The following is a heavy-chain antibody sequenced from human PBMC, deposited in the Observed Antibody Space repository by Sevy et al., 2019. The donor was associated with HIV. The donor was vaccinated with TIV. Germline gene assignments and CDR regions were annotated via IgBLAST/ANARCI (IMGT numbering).Heavy chain of an antibody. D-gene: IGHD6-6*01. CDR1: GYSFTSYW. Sequence: GESLKISCKGSGYSFTSYWIGWVRQMPGKGLEWMGIIYPGDSDTRYSQSFQGQVTISADKSISTAYLQWSSLKASDTAMYYCARLEDSSSVPDYYYGMDVWGQGTTVTVSS. J-gene: IGHJ6*02. CDR2: IYPGDSDT. CDR3: ARLEDSSSVPDYYYGMDV. V-gene: IGHV5-51*01.